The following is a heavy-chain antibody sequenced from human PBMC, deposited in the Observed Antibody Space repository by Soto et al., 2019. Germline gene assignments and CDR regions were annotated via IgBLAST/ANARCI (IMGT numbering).Heavy chain of an antibody. Sequence: QVQLVESGGGVVQPGRSLRLSCAAPGVIFNGYGFHWVRQAPGMGLEWVAVIWHDGSQKYYADSVKGRFTISRDNSKNTLYLQMDSLRDEDTAVYYCVRDGVGGTVFFGFLDSWGQGTLVTVSS. CDR3: VRDGVGGTVFFGFLDS. CDR1: GVIFNGYG. V-gene: IGHV3-33*01. J-gene: IGHJ4*02. CDR2: IWHDGSQK. D-gene: IGHD1-26*01.